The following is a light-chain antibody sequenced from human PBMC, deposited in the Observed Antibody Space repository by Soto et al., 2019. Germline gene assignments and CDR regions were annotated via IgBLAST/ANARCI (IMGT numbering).Light chain of an antibody. V-gene: IGKV3-20*01. CDR1: ESVSSSY. Sequence: EIVLTQSPGTLSLSPGERATLSCRASESVSSSYLAWYQQKPGQAPRLLIFGASSRATGTPDRFSGCGSGTDFTLTISRLEPEDFAVYYCQQYGSSPPWTFGQGTEVEIK. J-gene: IGKJ1*01. CDR2: GAS. CDR3: QQYGSSPPWT.